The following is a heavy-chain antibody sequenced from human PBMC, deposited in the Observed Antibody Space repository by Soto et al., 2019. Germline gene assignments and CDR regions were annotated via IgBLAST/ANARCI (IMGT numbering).Heavy chain of an antibody. V-gene: IGHV3-23*01. D-gene: IGHD1-1*01. CDR1: GFTFSNFA. CDR2: ISGSGVDT. CDR3: ANPIPKTGTTFGF. J-gene: IGHJ4*02. Sequence: GGSLRLSCVASGFTFSNFAMAWVRQAPGEGLEWVSAISGSGVDTFYADSMKGRFTISRDNSKDTLYLQINSLRAEDTAVYYCANPIPKTGTTFGFWGQGTLVTVSS.